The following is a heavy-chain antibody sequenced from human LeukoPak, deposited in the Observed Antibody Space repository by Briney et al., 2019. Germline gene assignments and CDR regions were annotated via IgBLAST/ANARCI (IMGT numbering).Heavy chain of an antibody. D-gene: IGHD6-13*01. Sequence: GGSLRLSCAASGFTFSSYSMNWVRQAPGKGLEWVSSISSSSSYIYYADSVKGRFTISRDNAKNSLYLQMNSLRAEDTAVYYCAKDLVAAAGTGPFDYWGQGTLVTVSS. J-gene: IGHJ4*02. V-gene: IGHV3-21*04. CDR1: GFTFSSYS. CDR2: ISSSSSYI. CDR3: AKDLVAAAGTGPFDY.